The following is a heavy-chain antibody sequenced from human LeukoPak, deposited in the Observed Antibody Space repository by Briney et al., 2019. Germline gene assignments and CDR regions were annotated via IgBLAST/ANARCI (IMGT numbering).Heavy chain of an antibody. D-gene: IGHD2-15*01. CDR2: ISGGGSRT. Sequence: GGSLRLSCAASGFTFSSYAMSWVRQAPGKGLEWVSAISGGGSRTYYADSVKGRFTISRDNSKNTLYLQMNSLRVEDTAVYYCAPSRFGGSCYFDYWGQGTLVTVSS. J-gene: IGHJ4*02. CDR3: APSRFGGSCYFDY. CDR1: GFTFSSYA. V-gene: IGHV3-23*01.